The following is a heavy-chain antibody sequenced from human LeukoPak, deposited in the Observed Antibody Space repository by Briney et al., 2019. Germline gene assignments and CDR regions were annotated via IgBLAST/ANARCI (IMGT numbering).Heavy chain of an antibody. J-gene: IGHJ4*02. D-gene: IGHD3-9*01. CDR3: AKWGDYDILTGYYDSDY. CDR1: GFTFSSYW. Sequence: GGSLRLSCAASGFTFSSYWMSWVRQAPGKGLEWVANIRQDGSEKYYVDSVKGRFTISRDNSKNTLYLQMNSLRAEDTAVYYCAKWGDYDILTGYYDSDYWGQGTLVTVSS. V-gene: IGHV3-7*03. CDR2: IRQDGSEK.